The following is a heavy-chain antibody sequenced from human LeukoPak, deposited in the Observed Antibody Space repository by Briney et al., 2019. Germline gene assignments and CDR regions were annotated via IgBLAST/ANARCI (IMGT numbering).Heavy chain of an antibody. D-gene: IGHD3-9*01. V-gene: IGHV3-23*01. CDR3: SKHLLTSVLFFYY. J-gene: IGHJ4*02. CDR2: ISGSGGQK. Sequence: GGSLRLSCAASGFTFSNYALSWVRQAPGKGLEWVSLISGSGGQKDYADSVKGRFTISRDNSRNTLNLQMNSLKAEDTAVYYCSKHLLTSVLFFYYWDQGTLVTVSS. CDR1: GFTFSNYA.